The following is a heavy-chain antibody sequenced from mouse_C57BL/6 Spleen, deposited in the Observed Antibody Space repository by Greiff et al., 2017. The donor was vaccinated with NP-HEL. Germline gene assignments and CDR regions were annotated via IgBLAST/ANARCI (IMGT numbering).Heavy chain of an antibody. V-gene: IGHV1-52*01. Sequence: QVQLQQPGAELVRPGSSVKLSCKASGYPFTSYWMHWVKQRPIQGLEWIGNIDPSDSETHYNQKFKDKATLTVDKSSSTAYMQLSSLTSEDSAVYYCAREYYGSSYGYFDVWGTGTTVTVSS. CDR3: AREYYGSSYGYFDV. CDR2: IDPSDSET. J-gene: IGHJ1*03. D-gene: IGHD1-1*01. CDR1: GYPFTSYW.